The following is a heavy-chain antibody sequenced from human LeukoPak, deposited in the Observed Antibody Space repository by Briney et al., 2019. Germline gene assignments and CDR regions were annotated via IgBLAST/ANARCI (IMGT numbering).Heavy chain of an antibody. CDR1: GGTISNAMYY. D-gene: IGHD4-17*01. Sequence: SDTLSLTCSVSGGTISNAMYYWAWIRQSAGKGLEWIGSIYCGVKTHYNPFLQNRVTISLATSQNQFFVKLTSVTAADTSVYYCARDRVDYGDYYVGGWFDPWGQGTRVIVSS. J-gene: IGHJ5*02. CDR3: ARDRVDYGDYYVGGWFDP. V-gene: IGHV4-39*07. CDR2: IYCGVKT.